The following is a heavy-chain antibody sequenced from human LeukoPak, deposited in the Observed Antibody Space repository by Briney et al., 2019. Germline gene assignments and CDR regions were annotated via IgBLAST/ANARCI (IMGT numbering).Heavy chain of an antibody. Sequence: GGSLRLSCAASGFTLSSSAMHWVRQAPGKGLEWVAVISSDGNIKYYTDSVKGRFTISRDNSKNTLYLQMSSLRAEDTAVYYCARDPGYARGQGTLVTVSS. D-gene: IGHD5-12*01. CDR3: ARDPGYA. V-gene: IGHV3-30-3*01. CDR1: GFTLSSSA. J-gene: IGHJ4*02. CDR2: ISSDGNIK.